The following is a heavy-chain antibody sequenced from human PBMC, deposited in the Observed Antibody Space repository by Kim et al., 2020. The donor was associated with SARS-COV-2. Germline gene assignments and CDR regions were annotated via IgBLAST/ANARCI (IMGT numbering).Heavy chain of an antibody. CDR2: IYYSGST. J-gene: IGHJ6*02. CDR3: ARYGGKDPGWYYYYGMDV. CDR1: GGSISSYY. V-gene: IGHV4-59*13. D-gene: IGHD2-15*01. Sequence: SETLSLTCTVSGGSISSYYWSWIRQPPGKGLEWIGYIYYSGSTNYNPSLKSRVTISVDTSKNQFSLKLSSVTAADTAVYYCARYGGKDPGWYYYYGMDVWGQGTTVTVSS.